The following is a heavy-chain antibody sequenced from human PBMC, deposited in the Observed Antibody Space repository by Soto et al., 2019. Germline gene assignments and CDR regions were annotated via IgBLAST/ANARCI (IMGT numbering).Heavy chain of an antibody. Sequence: SVKVSSKASGVTFNRQDMRWVRQAPGQGLEWMGGIIPMFGTPHYAEKCQDRVTITADESTGTAYLELSSLTSEDTAVYYCATSEARDGYSFDYWGPGTLVTVS. CDR1: GVTFNRQD. J-gene: IGHJ4*02. V-gene: IGHV1-69*13. CDR2: IIPMFGTP. D-gene: IGHD5-12*01. CDR3: ATSEARDGYSFDY.